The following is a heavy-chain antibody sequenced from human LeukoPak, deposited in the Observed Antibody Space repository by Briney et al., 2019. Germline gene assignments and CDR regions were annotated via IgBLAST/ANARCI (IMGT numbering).Heavy chain of an antibody. D-gene: IGHD6-19*01. V-gene: IGHV3-23*01. Sequence: GGSLRLSCTTSGFTFNFHAMTWVRQAPGKGLEWVATITHTGTRTYHADSVKGRFTISRDNSRGTLFLQMSSLRADDTAVYYCASSRRGYDTGWNYFDYWGQGTLVTVSS. CDR2: ITHTGTRT. CDR3: ASSRRGYDTGWNYFDY. J-gene: IGHJ4*02. CDR1: GFTFNFHA.